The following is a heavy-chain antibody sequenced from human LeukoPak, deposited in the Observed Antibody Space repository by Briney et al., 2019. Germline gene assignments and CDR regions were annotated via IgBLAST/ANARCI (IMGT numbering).Heavy chain of an antibody. CDR1: GFAFSRYW. J-gene: IGHJ3*02. D-gene: IGHD3-22*01. Sequence: GGPLRLSCAASGFAFSRYWMHWVRQAPGKGLVWVSGISGSGDRTYYTDSVKGRFTISRDNSKNTLDLQMNSLRAEDTAVYYCAKRDNNDYYTGLHVFDIWGQGTMVTVSS. V-gene: IGHV3-23*01. CDR2: ISGSGDRT. CDR3: AKRDNNDYYTGLHVFDI.